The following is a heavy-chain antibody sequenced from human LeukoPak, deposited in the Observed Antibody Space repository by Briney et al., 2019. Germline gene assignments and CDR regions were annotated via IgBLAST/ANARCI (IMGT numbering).Heavy chain of an antibody. CDR2: IRYDGSDK. D-gene: IGHD3-3*01. V-gene: IGHV3-30*02. J-gene: IGHJ6*03. Sequence: PGGSLRLSCAASGFPFSSYGIHWVRQAPGKRPEWVAFIRYDGSDKYYAASVRGRFTTSRDNSKNMLYLQMSSLRAEDTAVYYCAKDKYNFWSGSNYYYMDVWGKGTTVTVSS. CDR1: GFPFSSYG. CDR3: AKDKYNFWSGSNYYYMDV.